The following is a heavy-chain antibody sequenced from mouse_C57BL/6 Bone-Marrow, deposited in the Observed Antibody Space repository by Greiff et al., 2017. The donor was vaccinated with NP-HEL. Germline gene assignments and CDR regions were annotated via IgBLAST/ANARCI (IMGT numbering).Heavy chain of an antibody. J-gene: IGHJ3*01. Sequence: VQLQQPGAELVRPGTSVKLSCKASGYTFTSYWMHWVKQRPGQGLEWIGVIDPSDSYTNYNQKFKGKATLTVDTSSSTAYMQLSSLTSEDSAVYYCAREGLHTRFAYWGQGTLVTVSA. D-gene: IGHD2-10*01. CDR1: GYTFTSYW. CDR3: AREGLHTRFAY. V-gene: IGHV1-59*01. CDR2: IDPSDSYT.